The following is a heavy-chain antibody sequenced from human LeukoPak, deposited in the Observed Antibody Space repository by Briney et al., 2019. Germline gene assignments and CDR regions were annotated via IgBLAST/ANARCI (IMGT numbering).Heavy chain of an antibody. Sequence: SETLSLTCAVSGYSISSGYYWGWIRQPPGKGLEWIGSIYHSGSTYYNPSLKSRVTISVDTSKNQFSLKLSSVTAADTAVYYCARVSSGYYNGAFDIWGQGTMVTVSS. CDR1: GYSISSGYY. D-gene: IGHD3-3*01. V-gene: IGHV4-38-2*01. CDR3: ARVSSGYYNGAFDI. CDR2: IYHSGST. J-gene: IGHJ3*02.